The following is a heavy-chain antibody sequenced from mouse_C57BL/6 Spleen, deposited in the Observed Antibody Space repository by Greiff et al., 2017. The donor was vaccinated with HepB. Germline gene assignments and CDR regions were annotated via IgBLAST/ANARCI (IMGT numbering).Heavy chain of an antibody. D-gene: IGHD3-2*02. Sequence: VKLQQPGPELVKPGASVKLSCKASGYTFTSYWMHWVKQRPGQGLEWIGNINPSNGGTNYNEKFKSKATLTVDKSSSTAYMQLSSLTSEDSAVYYCASSSGYVNYAMDYWGQGTSVTVSS. J-gene: IGHJ4*01. CDR2: INPSNGGT. CDR1: GYTFTSYW. V-gene: IGHV1-53*01. CDR3: ASSSGYVNYAMDY.